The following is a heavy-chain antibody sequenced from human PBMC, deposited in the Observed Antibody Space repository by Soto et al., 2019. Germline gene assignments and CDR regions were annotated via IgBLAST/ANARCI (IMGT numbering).Heavy chain of an antibody. V-gene: IGHV1-69*13. J-gene: IGHJ6*02. CDR3: ARVSYYYDSSGYYGPSRGYYYGMDV. D-gene: IGHD3-22*01. CDR2: IIPIFGTA. Sequence: SVKVSCKASGGTFSSYAISWVRQAPGQGLEWMGGIIPIFGTANYAQKFQGRVTITADESTSTAYMELSSLRSEDTAVYYCARVSYYYDSSGYYGPSRGYYYGMDVWG. CDR1: GGTFSSYA.